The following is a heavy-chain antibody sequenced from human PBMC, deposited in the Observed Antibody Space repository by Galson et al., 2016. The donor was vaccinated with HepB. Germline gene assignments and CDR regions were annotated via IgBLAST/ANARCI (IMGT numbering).Heavy chain of an antibody. V-gene: IGHV6-1*01. Sequence: CAISGDSVSSNSAGWNWIRQSPSRGLEWLGRTFYRSKWQHDYEETVKSRITINPATSKNKFSLQLKSVTPEDTAVYYCARSYLLGRGFGWWGQGTLVTVSS. CDR3: ARSYLLGRGFGW. J-gene: IGHJ1*01. CDR2: TFYRSKWQH. CDR1: GDSVSSNSAG. D-gene: IGHD7-27*01.